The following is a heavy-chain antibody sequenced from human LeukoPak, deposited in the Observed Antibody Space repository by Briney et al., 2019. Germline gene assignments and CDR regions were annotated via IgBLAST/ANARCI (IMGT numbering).Heavy chain of an antibody. J-gene: IGHJ4*02. Sequence: ASVKVSCTASGDTFSSYAISWVRQAPGQRLEWMGGIIPIFGTANYAQKFQGRVTITADKSTSTAYMELSSLRSEDTAVYYCARAPIEAMVRGVLDYWGQGTLVTVSS. V-gene: IGHV1-69*06. CDR2: IIPIFGTA. CDR3: ARAPIEAMVRGVLDY. D-gene: IGHD3-10*01. CDR1: GDTFSSYA.